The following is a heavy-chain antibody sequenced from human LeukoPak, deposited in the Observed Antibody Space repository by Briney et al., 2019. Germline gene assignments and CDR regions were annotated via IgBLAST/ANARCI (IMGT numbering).Heavy chain of an antibody. V-gene: IGHV3-30*02. Sequence: PGGSLRLSCAASGFTFSSYGMHWVRQAPGKGLEWVAFIRYDGSNKYYADSVKGRFTISRDNSKNTLYLQMNSLRAEDTAVYYCAKDIVVVGDGGDYWGQGTLVTVPS. CDR3: AKDIVVVGDGGDY. CDR1: GFTFSSYG. J-gene: IGHJ4*02. D-gene: IGHD2-2*01. CDR2: IRYDGSNK.